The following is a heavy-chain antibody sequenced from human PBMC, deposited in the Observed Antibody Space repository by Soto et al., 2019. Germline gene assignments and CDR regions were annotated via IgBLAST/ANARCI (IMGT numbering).Heavy chain of an antibody. Sequence: QVQLVQSGAEVRKPGSSVRVSCNASGGSFNRHTISWVRQAPGQGLEWMGGIIPIFGTANHAQKFQGRVTIIADEAPSTVYMELSSLRSDDTAVYYCARGWGYDSTDYYYAYWGQGTLVIVSS. CDR3: ARGWGYDSTDYYYAY. J-gene: IGHJ4*02. D-gene: IGHD3-22*01. CDR2: IIPIFGTA. V-gene: IGHV1-69*01. CDR1: GGSFNRHT.